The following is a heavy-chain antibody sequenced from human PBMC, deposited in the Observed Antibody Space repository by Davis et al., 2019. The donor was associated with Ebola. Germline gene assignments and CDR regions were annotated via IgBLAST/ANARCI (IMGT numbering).Heavy chain of an antibody. Sequence: ASVKVSCKASGYTFTSYGISWVRQAPGQGLEWMGWINPNSGGTNYAQKFQGWVTMTRDTSISTAYMELSRLRSDDTAVYYCARGLEDYYDSSGLRSGTAYWGQGTLVTVSS. J-gene: IGHJ4*02. V-gene: IGHV1-2*04. D-gene: IGHD3-22*01. CDR3: ARGLEDYYDSSGLRSGTAY. CDR1: GYTFTSYG. CDR2: INPNSGGT.